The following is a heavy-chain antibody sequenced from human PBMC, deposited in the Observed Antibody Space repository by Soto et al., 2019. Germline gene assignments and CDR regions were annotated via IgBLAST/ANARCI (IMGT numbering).Heavy chain of an antibody. Sequence: QITLKESGPMLVKPTQTLTLTCTFSGFSLTTDRVGVGWIRQPPGKALEWLAVIYWDDTKTYRPSLKSRLTITKDTSKNQVALTMTDMDPVDTATYYCAHAYGGRSLYWGQGTLVTVSS. D-gene: IGHD1-26*01. V-gene: IGHV2-5*02. CDR2: IYWDDTK. CDR1: GFSLTTDRVG. CDR3: AHAYGGRSLY. J-gene: IGHJ4*02.